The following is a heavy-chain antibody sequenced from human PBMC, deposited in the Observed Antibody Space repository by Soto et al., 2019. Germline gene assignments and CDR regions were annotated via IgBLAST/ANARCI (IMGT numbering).Heavy chain of an antibody. V-gene: IGHV3-7*03. D-gene: IGHD2-2*02. J-gene: IGHJ6*04. CDR1: GFTCSSYW. Sequence: EVQLVESGGGLVQPGGPLRLSCAASGFTCSSYWMSWVRQAPGKGLEWVANIKQDGSEKYYVDSVKGRFTISRDNAKKSPFFKMNILRAQETDVYYYARDTEGYCSSTSCYRHYYDGMDVCTEGTTVAVSS. CDR3: ARDTEGYCSSTSCYRHYYDGMDV. CDR2: IKQDGSEK.